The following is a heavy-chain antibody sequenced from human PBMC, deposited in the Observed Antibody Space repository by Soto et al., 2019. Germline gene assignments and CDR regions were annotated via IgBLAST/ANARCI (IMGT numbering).Heavy chain of an antibody. Sequence: GASVKVSCKASGGTFSSYAISWVRQAPGQGLEWMGGIIPIFGTANYAQKFQGRVTITADESTSTAYMELSSLRSEDTAVYYCAQALDYYDSSGYYQAPYAFDIWGQGTMVTVSS. J-gene: IGHJ3*02. CDR2: IIPIFGTA. CDR1: GGTFSSYA. CDR3: AQALDYYDSSGYYQAPYAFDI. D-gene: IGHD3-22*01. V-gene: IGHV1-69*13.